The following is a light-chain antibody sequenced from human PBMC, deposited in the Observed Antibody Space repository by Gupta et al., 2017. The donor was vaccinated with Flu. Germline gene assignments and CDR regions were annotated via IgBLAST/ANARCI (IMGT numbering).Light chain of an antibody. CDR1: TATVTYGHY. CDR2: DTI. V-gene: IGLV7-46*01. CDR3: LLSFGAGRI. J-gene: IGLJ2*01. Sequence: QPVVTQEPSLTVSPGETVTLTCGSNTATVTYGHYAYWFQQRPGQAPRPLIYDTIHRQSWTPARFSASLLGGKAALTLSGAQPEDESEYFCLLSFGAGRIFGGGTELIVL.